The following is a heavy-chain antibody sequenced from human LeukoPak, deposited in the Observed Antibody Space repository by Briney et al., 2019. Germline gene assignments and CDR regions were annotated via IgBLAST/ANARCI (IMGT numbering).Heavy chain of an antibody. CDR2: ISYDGSNK. V-gene: IGHV3-30*03. CDR1: GFTFSSYG. CDR3: ATDVGPIFFDS. D-gene: IGHD3-9*01. Sequence: PGGSLRLSCAASGFTFSSYGMHWVRQAPGKGLEWVAVISYDGSNKYYADSVKGRFTVSRDNSKNTVYLQMNSLRAEDTAVYYCATDVGPIFFDSWGQGTLVTVSS. J-gene: IGHJ4*02.